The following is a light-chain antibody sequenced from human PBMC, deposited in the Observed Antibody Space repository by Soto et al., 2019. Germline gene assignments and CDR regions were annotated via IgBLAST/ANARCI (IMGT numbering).Light chain of an antibody. CDR3: QVWDSSIDHPVV. CDR2: YDS. CDR1: NIGSKS. Sequence: SYELTQPPSVSVAPGKTARITCGGNNIGSKSVHWYQQKPGQAPVLVIYYDSDRPSGIPERFSGSNSGNTATLTISRVEAGDEADYYCQVWDSSIDHPVVFGGGTKLTVL. V-gene: IGLV3-21*04. J-gene: IGLJ2*01.